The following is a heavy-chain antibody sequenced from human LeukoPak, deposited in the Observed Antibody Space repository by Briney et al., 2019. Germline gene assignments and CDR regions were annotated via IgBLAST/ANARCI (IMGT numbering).Heavy chain of an antibody. CDR1: GYTFTSYG. Sequence: GASVKVSCKASGYTFTSYGISWVRQAPGQGREWMGWISAYNGNTNYAQKFQGRVTITADESTSTAYMELSSLRSEDTAVYYCATGSGGSWYYFDYWGQGTLVTVSS. CDR2: ISAYNGNT. D-gene: IGHD3-10*01. CDR3: ATGSGGSWYYFDY. V-gene: IGHV1-18*01. J-gene: IGHJ4*02.